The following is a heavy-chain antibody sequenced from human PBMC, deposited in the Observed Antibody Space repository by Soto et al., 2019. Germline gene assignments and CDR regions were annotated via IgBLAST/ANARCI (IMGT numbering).Heavy chain of an antibody. J-gene: IGHJ6*01. V-gene: IGHV5-10-1*01. CDR3: ARRQRRAYSSLGMDG. Sequence: LKISCKGSGYSFTNYWNSWVHQRPGKGLEGRGRIDPSDSNTNYSPPFQGHVTISADKSISTAYLQWSSLKASYTAMYNCARRQRRAYSSLGMDGWGQGTTVTVSS. CDR2: IDPSDSNT. D-gene: IGHD2-15*01. CDR1: GYSFTNYW.